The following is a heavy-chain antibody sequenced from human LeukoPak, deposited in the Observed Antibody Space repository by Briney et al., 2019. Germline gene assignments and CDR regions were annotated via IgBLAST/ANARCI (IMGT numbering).Heavy chain of an antibody. D-gene: IGHD3-10*01. CDR2: IGTAGDT. J-gene: IGHJ6*02. Sequence: GGSLRLSCAASGFTFSSYDMHWVRQATGKGLEWVSAIGTAGDTYYPGSVKGRFTISRENAKNSLYLQMNSLRAGDTAVYYCARERAQGYYGSAYGMDVWGQGTTVTVSS. CDR3: ARERAQGYYGSAYGMDV. CDR1: GFTFSSYD. V-gene: IGHV3-13*01.